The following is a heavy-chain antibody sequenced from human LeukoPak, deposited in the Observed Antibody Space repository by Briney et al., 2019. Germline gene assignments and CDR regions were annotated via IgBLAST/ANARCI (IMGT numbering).Heavy chain of an antibody. CDR1: GFTFSSYW. J-gene: IGHJ4*02. CDR2: IKQDGSEK. D-gene: IGHD5-24*01. CDR3: ANLGPPGRDHYLES. V-gene: IGHV3-7*01. Sequence: PGGSLRLSCAASGFTFSSYWMSWVRQAPGKGLEWVANIKQDGSEKYYVDSVKGRFTISRDNAKNSLYLQINSLRDEDTAVYYCANLGPPGRDHYLESWGQGTLVTVSS.